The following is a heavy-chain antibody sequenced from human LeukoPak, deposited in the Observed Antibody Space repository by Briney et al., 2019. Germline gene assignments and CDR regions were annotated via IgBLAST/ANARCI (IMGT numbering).Heavy chain of an antibody. CDR1: GFTFSSYE. V-gene: IGHV3-64*01. CDR3: ARDRDCTNGVCYYFDY. D-gene: IGHD2-8*01. CDR2: ISSNGGST. Sequence: GALRLSCAASGFTFSSYEMNWVRQAPGKGLEYVSAISSNGGSTYYANSVKGRFTISRDNSKNTLYLQMGSLRAEDMAVYYCARDRDCTNGVCYYFDYWGQGTLVTVSS. J-gene: IGHJ4*02.